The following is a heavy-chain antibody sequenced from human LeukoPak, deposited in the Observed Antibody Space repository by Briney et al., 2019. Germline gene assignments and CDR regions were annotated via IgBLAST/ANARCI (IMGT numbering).Heavy chain of an antibody. V-gene: IGHV3-66*01. CDR1: GFTVSSNY. CDR3: ARDRLEYYYDNSGYSN. CDR2: IYSGGNT. Sequence: GGSLRLSCAASGFTVSSNYMSWVRQAPGKGLEWVSVIYSGGNTYYADSVEGRFTISRDNSKNTVYLQMNSLRGEDTAVYYCARDRLEYYYDNSGYSNWGQGTLVTVSS. J-gene: IGHJ4*02. D-gene: IGHD3-22*01.